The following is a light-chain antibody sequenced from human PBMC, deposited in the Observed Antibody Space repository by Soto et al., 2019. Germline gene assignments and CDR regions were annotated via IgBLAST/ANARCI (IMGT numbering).Light chain of an antibody. CDR2: ASS. Sequence: DIQLTQSPSFLSASVGDRVTITCRASQGIGNFLAWYQQKPGEAPKLLIYASSTLQSGVPSRFSGSGSGADFTLTISSLQPEDFATYYCQQLNTYPHTFGQGTKV. CDR3: QQLNTYPHT. V-gene: IGKV1-9*01. J-gene: IGKJ1*01. CDR1: QGIGNF.